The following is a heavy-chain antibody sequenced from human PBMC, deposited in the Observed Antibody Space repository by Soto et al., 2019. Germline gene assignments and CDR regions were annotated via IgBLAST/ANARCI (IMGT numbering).Heavy chain of an antibody. D-gene: IGHD3-22*01. CDR2: ISGSGGST. CDR3: AKVTTARTSFFYYYGMDV. J-gene: IGHJ6*02. V-gene: IGHV3-23*01. CDR1: GFTFSSYA. Sequence: TGGSLRLSCAASGFTFSSYAMSWVRQAPGKGLEWVSAISGSGGSTYYADSVKGRFTISRDNAKKSLYLQMNSLRAEDTALYYCAKVTTARTSFFYYYGMDVWGQGTTVTVSS.